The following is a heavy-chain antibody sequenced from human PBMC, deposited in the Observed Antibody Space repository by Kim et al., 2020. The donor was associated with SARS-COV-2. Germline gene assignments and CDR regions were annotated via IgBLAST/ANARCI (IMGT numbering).Heavy chain of an antibody. V-gene: IGHV3-33*06. CDR2: IWYDGSNK. CDR3: AKDLLRYCSSTSCPSGGDY. D-gene: IGHD2-2*01. CDR1: GFTFSSYG. Sequence: GGSLRLSCAASGFTFSSYGMHWVRQAPGKGLEWVAVIWYDGSNKYYADSVKGRFTISRDNSKNTLYLQMNSLRAEDTAVYYCAKDLLRYCSSTSCPSGGDYWGQGTLVTVSS. J-gene: IGHJ4*02.